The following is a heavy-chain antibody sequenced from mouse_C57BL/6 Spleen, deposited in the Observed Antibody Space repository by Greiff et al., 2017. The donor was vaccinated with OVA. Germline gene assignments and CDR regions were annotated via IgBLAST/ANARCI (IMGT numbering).Heavy chain of an antibody. CDR3: ARGPSGSSYYWYFDV. J-gene: IGHJ1*03. CDR2: IDPSDSYT. V-gene: IGHV1-59*01. CDR1: GYTFTSYW. D-gene: IGHD1-1*01. Sequence: QVQLQQPGAELVRPGTSVKLSCKASGYTFTSYWMHWVKQRPGQGLEWIGVIDPSDSYTNYNQKFKGKATLTVDTSSSAAYMQLSSLTSEDSAVYYCARGPSGSSYYWYFDVWGTGTTVTVSS.